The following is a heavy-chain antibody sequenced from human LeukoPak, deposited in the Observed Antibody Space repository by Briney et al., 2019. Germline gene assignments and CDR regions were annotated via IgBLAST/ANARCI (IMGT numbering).Heavy chain of an antibody. CDR1: GFSFSTYW. D-gene: IGHD6-13*01. CDR3: ARDPESSSFDL. Sequence: GGSLRLSCAASGFSFSTYWMSWFRRTQEKGREFVANIDQGGSVRNYMDSLKGRCTISRDNAKKSLYLEINSLRADDTAVYYCARDPESSSFDLWGRGALVTVSS. CDR2: IDQGGSVR. J-gene: IGHJ4*02. V-gene: IGHV3-7*01.